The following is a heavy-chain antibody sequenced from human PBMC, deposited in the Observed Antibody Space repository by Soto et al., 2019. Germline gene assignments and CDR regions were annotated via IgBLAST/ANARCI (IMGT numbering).Heavy chain of an antibody. D-gene: IGHD2-21*02. CDR3: ARARLYCVGDCYNSPFDY. V-gene: IGHV3-33*01. CDR2: IWYDGSNK. J-gene: IGHJ4*02. CDR1: GFTFSNYV. Sequence: QVQLVESGEGVVLPGRSLRLCCAASGFTFSNYVMHWVRQAPGKGLEWVAVIWYDGSNKYYADSVKGRLTISRDNSKNTLYLQMNSLRAEDTAVYYFARARLYCVGDCYNSPFDYWGQGTLVTVSS.